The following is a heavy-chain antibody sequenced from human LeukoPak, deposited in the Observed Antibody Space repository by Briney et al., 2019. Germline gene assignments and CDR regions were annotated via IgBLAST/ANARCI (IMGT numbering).Heavy chain of an antibody. D-gene: IGHD3-10*01. Sequence: ASVKVSCKASGYTFTSYYMHWVRQAPGQELEWMGIINPSGGSTSYAQKFQGRVTMTRNTSISTAYMELSSLRSEDTAVYYCARGRGPMVRGVIPSNWFDPWGQGTLVTVSS. CDR3: ARGRGPMVRGVIPSNWFDP. V-gene: IGHV1-46*01. CDR1: GYTFTSYY. J-gene: IGHJ5*02. CDR2: INPSGGST.